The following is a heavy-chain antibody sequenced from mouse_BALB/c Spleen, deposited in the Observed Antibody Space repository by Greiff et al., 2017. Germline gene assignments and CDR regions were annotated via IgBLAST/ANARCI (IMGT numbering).Heavy chain of an antibody. D-gene: IGHD2-12*01. V-gene: IGHV3-8*02. Sequence: EVQGVESGPSLVQPSQTLSLSCSVSGFPITSGYMNWFRQSPGTKLEYMGYISYSGSTYYNPSLKSRISTTRNTSKNQSYLQLNSVTTEDPATYYCAIFDSYYPFAYWGQGTLVTVSA. CDR1: GFPITSGY. CDR2: ISYSGST. J-gene: IGHJ3*01. CDR3: AIFDSYYPFAY.